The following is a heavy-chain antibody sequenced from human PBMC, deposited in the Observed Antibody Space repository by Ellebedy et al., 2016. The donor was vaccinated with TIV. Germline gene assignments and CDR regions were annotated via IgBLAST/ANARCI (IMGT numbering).Heavy chain of an antibody. Sequence: PGGSLRLSCAASGFTFSNYAMYWVRQAPGKGLEWVAVISYGGSKKFHAGSVKGRFTISRDNSKNTLHLQMNSLRTEDTAVYHCARGPAIVVAGRIDPWGQGTLVTVSS. CDR1: GFTFSNYA. V-gene: IGHV3-30*01. D-gene: IGHD6-19*01. CDR2: ISYGGSKK. J-gene: IGHJ5*02. CDR3: ARGPAIVVAGRIDP.